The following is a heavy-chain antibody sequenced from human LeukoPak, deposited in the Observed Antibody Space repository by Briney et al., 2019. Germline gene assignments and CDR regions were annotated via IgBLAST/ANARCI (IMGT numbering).Heavy chain of an antibody. CDR2: ISSSGDTI. J-gene: IGHJ3*02. V-gene: IGHV3-48*03. CDR1: GFTFSSYE. Sequence: GGSLRLSCAASGFTFSSYEMNWVRQAPGKGLEWASYISSSGDTIYYADSVKGRFSISRDNAKNSLHLQMNSLRGEDTALYYCARPRATYCTNGICYIRDAFDIWGQGTSVTVSS. D-gene: IGHD2-8*01. CDR3: ARPRATYCTNGICYIRDAFDI.